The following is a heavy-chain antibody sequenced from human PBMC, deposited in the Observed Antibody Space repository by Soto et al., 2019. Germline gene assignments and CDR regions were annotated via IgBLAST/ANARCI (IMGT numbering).Heavy chain of an antibody. CDR1: GGSFSGYY. CDR3: ASNSFSRGYSYGLSYYFDY. CDR2: INHSGST. J-gene: IGHJ4*02. D-gene: IGHD5-18*01. Sequence: SETLSLTCAVYGGSFSGYYWSWIRPPPGKGLEWIGEINHSGSTNYNPSLKSRVTISVDTSKNQFSLKLSSVTAADTAVYYCASNSFSRGYSYGLSYYFDYWGQGTLVTVS. V-gene: IGHV4-34*01.